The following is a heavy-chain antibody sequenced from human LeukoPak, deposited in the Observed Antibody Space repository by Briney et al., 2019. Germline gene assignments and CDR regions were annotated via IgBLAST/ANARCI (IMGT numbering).Heavy chain of an antibody. CDR3: ARVRGYCTNGVCRGSTYYFDY. J-gene: IGHJ4*02. V-gene: IGHV4-30-2*01. CDR1: GGSISSGGYS. CDR2: IYHSGST. D-gene: IGHD2-8*01. Sequence: SETLSLTCAVSGGSISSGGYSWSWIRQPPGTGLEWIGYIYHSGSTYYNPSLKSRVTISVDRSKNQFSLKLSSVTAADTAVYYCARVRGYCTNGVCRGSTYYFDYWGQGTLVTVSS.